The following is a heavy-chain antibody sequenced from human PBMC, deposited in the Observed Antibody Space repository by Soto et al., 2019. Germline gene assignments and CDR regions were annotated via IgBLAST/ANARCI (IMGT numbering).Heavy chain of an antibody. J-gene: IGHJ5*02. Sequence: SETLSLTCAVYGGSFSGYYWSWIRQPPGKGLEWIGEINHSGSTNYNPSLKSRVTISVDTSKNQFSLKLSSVTAADTAVYYCARGWYSGGWYDGPSWGQGTLVTVSS. D-gene: IGHD6-19*01. V-gene: IGHV4-34*01. CDR3: ARGWYSGGWYDGPS. CDR1: GGSFSGYY. CDR2: INHSGST.